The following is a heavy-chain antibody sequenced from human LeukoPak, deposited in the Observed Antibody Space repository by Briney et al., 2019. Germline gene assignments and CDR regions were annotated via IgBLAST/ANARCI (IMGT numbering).Heavy chain of an antibody. J-gene: IGHJ4*02. D-gene: IGHD3-22*01. CDR2: IYPGDSDT. CDR3: ARPDYYDSSGYSRY. CDR1: GSSFTNYW. Sequence: GASLHISYHGSGSSFTNYWIGWVRPLPGKGLEWMGIIYPGDSDTRYRPSFQSHVTISADKSISTAYLQGSSLKASDAAMYYCARPDYYDSSGYSRYWGQGTLVTVSS. V-gene: IGHV5-51*01.